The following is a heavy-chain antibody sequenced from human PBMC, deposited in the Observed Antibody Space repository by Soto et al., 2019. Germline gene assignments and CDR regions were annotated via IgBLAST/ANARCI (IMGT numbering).Heavy chain of an antibody. Sequence: GASVKVSCKASGYTFTSYGISWVRQAPGQGLEWMGWISAYNSNTNYAQKLQGRVTITTDTFTRTAFMELRSLRFDDTAVFYFSRVEGILLWFGELPNWFDPWGQGTLVTVSS. J-gene: IGHJ5*02. V-gene: IGHV1-18*01. D-gene: IGHD3-10*01. CDR1: GYTFTSYG. CDR3: SRVEGILLWFGELPNWFDP. CDR2: ISAYNSNT.